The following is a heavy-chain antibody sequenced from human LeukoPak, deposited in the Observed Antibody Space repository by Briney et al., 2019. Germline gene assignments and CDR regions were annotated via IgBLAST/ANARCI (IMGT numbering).Heavy chain of an antibody. Sequence: PSETLSLTCIVSGGSTSSYYWSWVRQPPGKGLEWIGYIHYSGSTNYNPSLKSRVTISLDTSKNQFSLKLSSVTAADTAVYYCARLFWSDPHSFDYWGQGTLVTVSS. CDR2: IHYSGST. CDR1: GGSTSSYY. J-gene: IGHJ4*02. CDR3: ARLFWSDPHSFDY. D-gene: IGHD3-3*01. V-gene: IGHV4-59*01.